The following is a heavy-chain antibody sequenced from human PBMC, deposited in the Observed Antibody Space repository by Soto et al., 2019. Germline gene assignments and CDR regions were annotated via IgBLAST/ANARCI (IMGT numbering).Heavy chain of an antibody. CDR3: ARGDYYDSSGYFGFDY. CDR1: GGSIISGDYY. CDR2: IYYSGDT. V-gene: IGHV4-30-4*02. J-gene: IGHJ4*02. Sequence: SETLSLTCTVSGGSIISGDYYWSWIRQPPGKGLEWIGYIYYSGDTSYNPSLKSRVTISVDTSKNQFSLKLSSVTAADTAVYYCARGDYYDSSGYFGFDYWGQGTLVTVSS. D-gene: IGHD3-22*01.